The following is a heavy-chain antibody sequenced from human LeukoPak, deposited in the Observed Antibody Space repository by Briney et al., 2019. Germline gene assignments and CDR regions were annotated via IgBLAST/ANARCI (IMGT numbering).Heavy chain of an antibody. Sequence: ASVKVSCKASGYTFTSYDINWVRQATGQGLEWMGWMNPNSGNTGYAQKFRGRVTITRNTSISTAYMELSSLRSEDTAVYYCARGLRRITIFGVVIITRFFDYWGQGTLVTVSS. CDR1: GYTFTSYD. J-gene: IGHJ4*02. CDR2: MNPNSGNT. V-gene: IGHV1-8*03. CDR3: ARGLRRITIFGVVIITRFFDY. D-gene: IGHD3-3*01.